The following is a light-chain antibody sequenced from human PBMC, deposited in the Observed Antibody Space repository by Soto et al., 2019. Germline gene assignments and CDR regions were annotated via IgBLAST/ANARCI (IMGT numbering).Light chain of an antibody. J-gene: IGKJ1*01. CDR2: DAS. V-gene: IGKV1-5*01. CDR1: QSVSGW. CDR3: QQYNSYWT. Sequence: DIQMTQSPSTLSASVGDSVTITCRASQSVSGWLAWYQQKPGKAPKLLIYDASTLQSGVPSRFSGSGSGTEFTLSISSLQPDDFATYYCQQYNSYWTFAQGTKVVLK.